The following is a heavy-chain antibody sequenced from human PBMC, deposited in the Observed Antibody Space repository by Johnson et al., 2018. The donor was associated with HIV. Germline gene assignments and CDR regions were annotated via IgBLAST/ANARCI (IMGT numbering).Heavy chain of an antibody. CDR2: IRHDGSNK. Sequence: VQLVESGGGVVQPGGSLTLSCAASGFVFSDYVMHWVRQAPGKGLDWVTFIRHDGSNKYYADSVKGRFTISRDNSKNTLYLQMNSLRAEDTAVYYCARENWGQRMNAFDIWGQGTMVTVSS. J-gene: IGHJ3*02. CDR1: GFVFSDYV. CDR3: ARENWGQRMNAFDI. D-gene: IGHD7-27*01. V-gene: IGHV3-30*02.